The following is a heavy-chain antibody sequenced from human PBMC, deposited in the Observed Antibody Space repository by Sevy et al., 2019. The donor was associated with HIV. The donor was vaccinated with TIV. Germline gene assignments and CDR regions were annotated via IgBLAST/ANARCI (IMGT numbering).Heavy chain of an antibody. D-gene: IGHD6-13*01. CDR1: GFSLNSYW. CDR3: VRAIAADGSF. Sequence: GGSLRLSCAASGFSLNSYWMSWVRQAPGKGLEWVANIKQEGSVTYYVDSVKGRFTISSDNARNFLYLQMNSLRAEDTARYYCVRAIAADGSFWGQGTLVTVSS. CDR2: IKQEGSVT. V-gene: IGHV3-7*01. J-gene: IGHJ4*02.